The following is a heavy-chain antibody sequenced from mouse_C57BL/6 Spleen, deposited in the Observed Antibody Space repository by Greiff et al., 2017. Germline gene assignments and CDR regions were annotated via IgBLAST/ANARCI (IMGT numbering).Heavy chain of an antibody. CDR2: IYPGDGDT. J-gene: IGHJ2*01. CDR1: GYAFSSSW. Sequence: QVQLQQSGPELVKPGASVKISCKASGYAFSSSWMNWVKQRPGKGLEWIGRIYPGDGDTNYNGKFKGKATLTADKSSSTAYMQLSSLTSEDSAVYFCARSLNWESCYFDYWGQGTTLTVSS. D-gene: IGHD4-1*02. V-gene: IGHV1-82*01. CDR3: ARSLNWESCYFDY.